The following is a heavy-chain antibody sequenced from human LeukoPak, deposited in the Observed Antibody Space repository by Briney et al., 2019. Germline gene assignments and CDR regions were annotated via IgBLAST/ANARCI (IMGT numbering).Heavy chain of an antibody. J-gene: IGHJ4*02. V-gene: IGHV3-30*03. Sequence: GGSLRLSCAASGFTFSSYGMHWVRQAPGKGLEWVAVISYDGSNKYYADSVKGRFTISRDNSKNTLYLQMNSLRAEDTAVYYCARDWSISCCPFDYWGQGTLVTVSS. CDR1: GFTFSSYG. D-gene: IGHD2-2*01. CDR3: ARDWSISCCPFDY. CDR2: ISYDGSNK.